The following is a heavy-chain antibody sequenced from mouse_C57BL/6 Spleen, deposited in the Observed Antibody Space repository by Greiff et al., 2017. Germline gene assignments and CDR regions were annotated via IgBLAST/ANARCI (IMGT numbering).Heavy chain of an antibody. CDR3: AMDYGSSSWFAY. CDR1: GYTFTSYT. J-gene: IGHJ3*01. D-gene: IGHD1-1*01. V-gene: IGHV1-4*01. CDR2: INPSSGYT. Sequence: LVESGAELARPGASVKMSCKASGYTFTSYTMHWVKQRPGQGLEWIGYINPSSGYTKYNQKFKDKATLTADKSSSTAYMQLSSLTSEDAAVYYCAMDYGSSSWFAYWGQGTLVTVSA.